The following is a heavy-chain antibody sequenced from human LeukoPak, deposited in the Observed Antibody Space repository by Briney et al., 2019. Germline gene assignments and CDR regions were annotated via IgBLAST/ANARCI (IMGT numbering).Heavy chain of an antibody. D-gene: IGHD1-26*01. CDR2: ISGSGGST. CDR1: GFTFSSYA. V-gene: IGHV3-23*01. J-gene: IGHJ4*02. CDR3: AKDRAGSYWWQDY. Sequence: GGSLRLSXAASGFTFSSYAMSWVRQAPGKGLEWVSAISGSGGSTYYADSVKGRFTISRDNSKNTLYLQMNSLRAEDTAVCYYAKDRAGSYWWQDYWGQGTLVTVSS.